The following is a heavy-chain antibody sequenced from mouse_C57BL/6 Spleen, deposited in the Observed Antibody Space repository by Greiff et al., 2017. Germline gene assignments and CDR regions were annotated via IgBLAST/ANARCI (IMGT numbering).Heavy chain of an antibody. CDR2: ISSRGSNT. J-gene: IGHJ2*01. V-gene: IGHV5-6*01. Sequence: DVHLVESGGDLVKPGGSLKLSCAASGFTFTNYGMSWVRQTPDKRLEWVATISSRGSNTYYPDSVKGRFTISRNNAKNTLYLQINSLKSEDTAMYYCARHRSLRWPFDYWGQGTTLTVSS. CDR1: GFTFTNYG. D-gene: IGHD1-1*01. CDR3: ARHRSLRWPFDY.